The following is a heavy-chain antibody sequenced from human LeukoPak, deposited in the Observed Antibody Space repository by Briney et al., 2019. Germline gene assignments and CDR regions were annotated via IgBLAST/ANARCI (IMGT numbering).Heavy chain of an antibody. Sequence: SVKVSCKASGGTFSSYAISWVRQAPGQGLEWMGRIIPILGIANYAQKFQGRVTITADKSTSTAYMELSSLRSEDTAVYYCARHGNIVVVPDASKAFDIWGQGTMVTVSS. D-gene: IGHD2-2*01. V-gene: IGHV1-69*04. CDR2: IIPILGIA. CDR1: GGTFSSYA. CDR3: ARHGNIVVVPDASKAFDI. J-gene: IGHJ3*02.